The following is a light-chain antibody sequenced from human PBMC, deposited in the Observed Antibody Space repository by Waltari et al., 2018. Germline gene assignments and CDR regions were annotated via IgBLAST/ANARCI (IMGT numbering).Light chain of an antibody. CDR3: QQFSGILWT. Sequence: DIQMTQSPSSLSASVGDRVTITCRASQDIRNALAWYQQKPGKAPKLLLYAVSRLESGVPSRFSGSGSGTDYTLTITGLQPEDSATYYCQQFSGILWTFGQGTKVEIK. CDR2: AVS. V-gene: IGKV1-NL1*01. J-gene: IGKJ1*01. CDR1: QDIRNA.